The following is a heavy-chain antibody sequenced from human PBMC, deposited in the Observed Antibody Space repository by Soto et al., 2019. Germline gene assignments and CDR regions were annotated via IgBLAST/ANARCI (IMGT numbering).Heavy chain of an antibody. CDR1: GFTVSNNY. D-gene: IGHD2-2*01. CDR2: IYSGGNT. Sequence: GSLRLSCAASGFTVSNNYMSWVRQAPGKGLEWVSAIYSGGNTYYADSVKGRFTISRDNSKNTLYLQMNTLRAEDTAVYYCARDSTTPGTFDICGQGTKGTLSS. V-gene: IGHV3-53*01. J-gene: IGHJ3*02. CDR3: ARDSTTPGTFDI.